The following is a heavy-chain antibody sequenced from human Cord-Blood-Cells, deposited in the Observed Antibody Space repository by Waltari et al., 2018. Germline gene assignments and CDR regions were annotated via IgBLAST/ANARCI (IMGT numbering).Heavy chain of an antibody. J-gene: IGHJ4*02. D-gene: IGHD5-18*01. CDR2: IKQEGSDK. Sequence: EVQLVESGGGLVQPGGSLRLSCAASGSTFSSYWMGWVRQAPGKGLEWVANIKQEGSDKYYVDSVKSRFTISRDNAKNSLYLQMNSLRAEDTAVYYCARGYSYGYDYWGQGTLVTVSS. CDR1: GSTFSSYW. V-gene: IGHV3-7*01. CDR3: ARGYSYGYDY.